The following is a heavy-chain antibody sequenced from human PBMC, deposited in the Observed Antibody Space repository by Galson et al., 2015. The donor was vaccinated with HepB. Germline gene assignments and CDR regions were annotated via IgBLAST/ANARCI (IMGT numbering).Heavy chain of an antibody. J-gene: IGHJ5*02. CDR1: GFTFSSYW. D-gene: IGHD6-19*01. Sequence: SLRLSCAASGFTFSSYWMSWVRQAPGKGLEWVANIKQDGSEKYYVDSVKGRFTISRDNAKNSLYLQMNSLRAEDTAVYYCARDLGAVAGTGWFDPWGQGTLVTVSS. CDR2: IKQDGSEK. CDR3: ARDLGAVAGTGWFDP. V-gene: IGHV3-7*03.